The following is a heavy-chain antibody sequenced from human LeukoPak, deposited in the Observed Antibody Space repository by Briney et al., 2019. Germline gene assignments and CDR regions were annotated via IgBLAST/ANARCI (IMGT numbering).Heavy chain of an antibody. CDR3: ARDYGDPGVFFV. CDR1: GGSFSGYY. V-gene: IGHV4-34*01. D-gene: IGHD4-17*01. Sequence: SETLSLTCAVYGGSFSGYYWSWIRQPPGKGLEWIGEINHSGSTHYNPSLKSRVTISVDTSKNQFSLKLSSVTAADTAVYYCARDYGDPGVFFVWGQGTLVTVSS. CDR2: INHSGST. J-gene: IGHJ4*02.